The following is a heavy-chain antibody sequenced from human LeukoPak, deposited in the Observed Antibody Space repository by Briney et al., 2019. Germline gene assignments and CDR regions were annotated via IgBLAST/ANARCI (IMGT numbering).Heavy chain of an antibody. CDR2: IKQDGSEK. Sequence: GGSLRLSCAASGFTFSSYWMSWVRQAPGKGLEWVANIKQDGSEKYYVDSVKGRFTISRDNAKNSLYLQMNSLRAEDTAVYYCARVRRYSSSWGYYFDYWGRGTLVTVSS. CDR1: GFTFSSYW. V-gene: IGHV3-7*01. D-gene: IGHD6-13*01. J-gene: IGHJ4*02. CDR3: ARVRRYSSSWGYYFDY.